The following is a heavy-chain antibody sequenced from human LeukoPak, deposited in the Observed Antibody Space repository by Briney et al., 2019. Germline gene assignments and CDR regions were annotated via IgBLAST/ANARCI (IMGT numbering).Heavy chain of an antibody. J-gene: IGHJ4*02. CDR2: FDPEDGET. D-gene: IGHD2-8*01. Sequence: ASVKVSCKVSGYTLTELSMHWVRQAPGKGLEWMGGFDPEDGETIYAQKFQGRVTMTEDTSTDTAYMELSSLRSEDTAVYYWATPPPPPHCTNGVCYYDYWGQGTLVTVSS. CDR1: GYTLTELS. V-gene: IGHV1-24*01. CDR3: ATPPPPPHCTNGVCYYDY.